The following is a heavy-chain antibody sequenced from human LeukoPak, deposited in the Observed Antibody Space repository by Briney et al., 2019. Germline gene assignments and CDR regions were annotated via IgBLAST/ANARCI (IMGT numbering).Heavy chain of an antibody. D-gene: IGHD3-22*01. Sequence: PGGSLRLSCAASGFTFSIYTMNWVRQAPGKGLEWVSSISSSSSYIYYADSVKGRFTISRDNAKNSLYLQMDSLRAEDTAVYYCATDGKDSMIVVVTAEYFQHWGQGTLVTVSS. CDR1: GFTFSIYT. V-gene: IGHV3-21*01. J-gene: IGHJ1*01. CDR3: ATDGKDSMIVVVTAEYFQH. CDR2: ISSSSSYI.